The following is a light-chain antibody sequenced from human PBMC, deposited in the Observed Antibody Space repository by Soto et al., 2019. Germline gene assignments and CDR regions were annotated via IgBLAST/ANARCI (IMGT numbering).Light chain of an antibody. Sequence: EIVLTQSPGTLSLSPGEGATLACRASQSISSNYLVWYQQKGGQAPRLLIYGASSRATGIPDRFSGSGSGTDFTLTISRLEPEDFAVYYCQQRSNWPLTFGGGTKVEIK. CDR3: QQRSNWPLT. J-gene: IGKJ4*01. CDR1: QSISSNY. V-gene: IGKV3D-20*02. CDR2: GAS.